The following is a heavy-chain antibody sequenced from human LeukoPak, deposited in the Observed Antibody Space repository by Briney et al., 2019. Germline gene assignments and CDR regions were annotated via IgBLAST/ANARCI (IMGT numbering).Heavy chain of an antibody. J-gene: IGHJ4*02. Sequence: GGSLRLSCAASGFTFSSYSMNWVRQAPGKGLEWVSSISSSSSYIYYADSVKGRFTISRDNAKNSLYLQMNSLRAEDTAVYYCARESIAVAGKAFDYWGQGTLVTVSS. V-gene: IGHV3-21*01. CDR3: ARESIAVAGKAFDY. CDR2: ISSSSSYI. CDR1: GFTFSSYS. D-gene: IGHD6-19*01.